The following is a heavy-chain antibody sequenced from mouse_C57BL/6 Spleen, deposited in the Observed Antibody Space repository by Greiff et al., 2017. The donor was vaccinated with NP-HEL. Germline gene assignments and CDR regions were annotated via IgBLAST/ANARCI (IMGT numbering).Heavy chain of an antibody. V-gene: IGHV3-6*01. J-gene: IGHJ1*03. CDR2: ISYDGSN. D-gene: IGHD2-5*01. CDR1: GYSITSGYY. CDR3: ARDLGYYSNYWYFDV. Sequence: DVHLVESGPGLVKPSQSLSLTCSVTGYSITSGYYWNWIRQFPGNKLEWMGYISYDGSNNYNPSLKNRISITRDTSKNQFFLKLNSVTTEDTATYYCARDLGYYSNYWYFDVWGTGTTVTVSS.